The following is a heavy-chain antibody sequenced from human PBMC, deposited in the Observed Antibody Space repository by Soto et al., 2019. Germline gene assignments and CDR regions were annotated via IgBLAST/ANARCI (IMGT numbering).Heavy chain of an antibody. Sequence: PSETLSLTCTVSGGSVSSGSYYWSWIRQLPGKGLEWIGYIYYSGSTNYNPSLKSRVTISVDTSKNQFSLKLSSVTAADTAVYYCARDNSGWYDYWGQGTLVTVSS. V-gene: IGHV4-61*01. CDR2: IYYSGST. J-gene: IGHJ4*02. CDR1: GGSVSSGSYY. D-gene: IGHD6-19*01. CDR3: ARDNSGWYDY.